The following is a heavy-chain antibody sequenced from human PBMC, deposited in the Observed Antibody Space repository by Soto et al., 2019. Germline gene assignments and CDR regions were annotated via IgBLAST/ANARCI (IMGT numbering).Heavy chain of an antibody. CDR3: AREGSSMIVATNWFAT. CDR2: ISYDGTKE. V-gene: IGHV3-30*03. Sequence: QVHLVESGGGVVQVGKSLRLSCAASIFTFSDYGMDWVRQAPGKGLEWVAFISYDGTKELYADSVKGRFAISRDNSQNTLCLQMNSLRAQDTAVYYCAREGSSMIVATNWFATWGQGTLVTVSS. CDR1: IFTFSDYG. J-gene: IGHJ5*02. D-gene: IGHD3-16*01.